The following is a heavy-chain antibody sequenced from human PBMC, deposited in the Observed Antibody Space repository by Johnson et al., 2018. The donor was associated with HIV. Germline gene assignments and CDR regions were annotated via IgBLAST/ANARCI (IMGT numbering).Heavy chain of an antibody. CDR1: GFTFSSYG. J-gene: IGHJ3*02. V-gene: IGHV3-33*03. D-gene: IGHD3-3*01. Sequence: QVQLVESGGGVVQPGRSLRLSCAAPGFTFSSYGMHWVRQAPGKGLEWVAVIWYDGSEKYYVDSVKGRFTISRDNAKNSLYLQMNSLRAEDTAVYYCASHLSYYDFWSGYYRGGDAFDIWGQGTMVTVSS. CDR3: ASHLSYYDFWSGYYRGGDAFDI. CDR2: IWYDGSEK.